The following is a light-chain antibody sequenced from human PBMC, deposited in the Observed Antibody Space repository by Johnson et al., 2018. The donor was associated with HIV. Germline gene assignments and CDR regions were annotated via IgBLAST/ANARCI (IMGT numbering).Light chain of an antibody. J-gene: IGLJ1*01. CDR3: GTWDSSLSAGGV. CDR1: SSNIGNKY. CDR2: GTT. V-gene: IGLV1-51*01. Sequence: QSVLTQPPSVSAAPGQKVTISCSGSSSNIGNKYVSWYQQLPGTAPKLLIYGTTKRPAGIPDRFSGSKSGTSATLGSTGLQAGDAADYYCGTWDSSLSAGGVFGTGTKVTVL.